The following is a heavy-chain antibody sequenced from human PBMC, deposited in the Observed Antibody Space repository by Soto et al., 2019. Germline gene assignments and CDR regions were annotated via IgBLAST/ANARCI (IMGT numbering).Heavy chain of an antibody. Sequence: EVQLLESGGGLVQPGGSLRLSCAASGFTFSRYAMSWVRQAPGKGLDWVSAISGSGGSTYYADSVKGRFTISRDNSKNTRYLQMNSLGADDTAVYYCAKHGGTTVTNPPYYGMDVWGQGTTVTVSS. V-gene: IGHV3-23*01. J-gene: IGHJ6*02. D-gene: IGHD4-17*01. CDR3: AKHGGTTVTNPPYYGMDV. CDR1: GFTFSRYA. CDR2: ISGSGGST.